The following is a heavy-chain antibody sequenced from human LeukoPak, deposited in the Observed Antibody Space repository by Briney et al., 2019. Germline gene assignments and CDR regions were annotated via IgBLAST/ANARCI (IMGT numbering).Heavy chain of an antibody. V-gene: IGHV3-30*18. CDR1: GFTFSSYG. J-gene: IGHJ4*02. D-gene: IGHD3-9*01. Sequence: GGSLRLSCAASGFTFSSYGMHWVRQAPGKGLEWVAVISYDGSNKYYADSVKGRFTISRDNSKNTLYLQMNSLRAEDTAVYYCAKDRDDILTIYYFDYWGQGTLVTVSS. CDR2: ISYDGSNK. CDR3: AKDRDDILTIYYFDY.